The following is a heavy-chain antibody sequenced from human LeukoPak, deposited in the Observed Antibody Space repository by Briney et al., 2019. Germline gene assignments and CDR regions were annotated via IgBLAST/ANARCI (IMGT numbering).Heavy chain of an antibody. CDR2: INPNGGGT. V-gene: IGHV1-46*01. Sequence: ASVKVSCKASGYTFITYYMHWVRQAPGQGLEWMGLINPNGGGTGYAQKFQGRVTMTRDTSTSTIYMELSSLKSEDTAVYYCARDMTGKRGYFDYWGQGTLVTVSS. CDR3: ARDMTGKRGYFDY. D-gene: IGHD1-20*01. CDR1: GYTFITYY. J-gene: IGHJ4*02.